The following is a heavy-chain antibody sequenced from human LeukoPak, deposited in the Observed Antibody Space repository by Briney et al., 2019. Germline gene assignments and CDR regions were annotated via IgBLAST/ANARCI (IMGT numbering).Heavy chain of an antibody. CDR3: ARDGGYYGSGSYLGYYGMDV. V-gene: IGHV3-48*02. CDR2: ISSSSSTI. CDR1: GFTFSSYS. Sequence: SGGSLRLSCAAPGFTFSSYSMNWVRQAPGKGLEWVSYISSSSSTIYYADSVKGRFTISRDNAKNSLYLQMNSLRDEDTAVYYCARDGGYYGSGSYLGYYGMDVWGQGTTVTVSS. D-gene: IGHD3-10*01. J-gene: IGHJ6*02.